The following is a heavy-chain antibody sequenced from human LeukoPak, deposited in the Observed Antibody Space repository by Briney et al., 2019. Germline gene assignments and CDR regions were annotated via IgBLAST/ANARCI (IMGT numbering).Heavy chain of an antibody. J-gene: IGHJ4*02. CDR2: INPNSGGT. D-gene: IGHD5-18*01. CDR1: GYTFTSYG. Sequence: ASVKVSCKASGYTFTSYGISWVRQAPGQGLEWMGWINPNSGGTNYAQKFQGRVTMTRDTSISTAYMELSRLRSDDTAVYYCARLSTAMATDYWGQGTLVTVSS. CDR3: ARLSTAMATDY. V-gene: IGHV1-2*02.